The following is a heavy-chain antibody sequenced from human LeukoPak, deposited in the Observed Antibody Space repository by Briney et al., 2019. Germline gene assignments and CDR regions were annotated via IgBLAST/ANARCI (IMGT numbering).Heavy chain of an antibody. D-gene: IGHD6-13*01. J-gene: IGHJ5*02. CDR2: VHYSGNT. CDR3: ARSNGYSSSWYLNWFDP. Sequence: SETLSLTCTVSGTSITSYYWNWIRQAPGQGPEWIGYVHYSGNTKYNPPLKSRVTISVDKSKNQFSLKLSSVTAADTAVYYCARSNGYSSSWYLNWFDPWGQGTLVTVSS. V-gene: IGHV4-59*12. CDR1: GTSITSYY.